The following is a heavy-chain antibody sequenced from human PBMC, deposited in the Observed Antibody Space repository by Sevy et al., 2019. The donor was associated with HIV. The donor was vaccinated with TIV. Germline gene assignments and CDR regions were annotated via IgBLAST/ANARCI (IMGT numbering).Heavy chain of an antibody. J-gene: IGHJ5*02. D-gene: IGHD3-10*01. CDR1: GGSFSGYY. Sequence: SETLSLTCAVYGGSFSGYYWSWIRQPPGKGLEWTGEINHSGSTNYNPSLKSRVTISVDTSKNQFSLKLSSVTAADTAVYYCARGVITMVRGETNWFDPWGQGTLVTVSS. CDR3: ARGVITMVRGETNWFDP. CDR2: INHSGST. V-gene: IGHV4-34*01.